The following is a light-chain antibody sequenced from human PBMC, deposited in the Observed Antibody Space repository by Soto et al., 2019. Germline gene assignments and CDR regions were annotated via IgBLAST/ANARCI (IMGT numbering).Light chain of an antibody. Sequence: SYVLTQPPSVSVATGKTARITCGGNHIGSKSMHWYQQRPGQAPVLVIYYASDRPSGIPERFSGSNSGNTATLTISRVEAGNEADYYCQVWDTSSDPSWVFGGGTQLTVL. CDR2: YAS. V-gene: IGLV3-21*04. CDR1: HIGSKS. CDR3: QVWDTSSDPSWV. J-gene: IGLJ3*02.